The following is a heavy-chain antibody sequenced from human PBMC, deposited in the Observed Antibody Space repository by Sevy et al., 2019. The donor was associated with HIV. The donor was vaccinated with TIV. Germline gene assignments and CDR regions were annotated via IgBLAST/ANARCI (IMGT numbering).Heavy chain of an antibody. J-gene: IGHJ4*02. CDR3: AKLPSTVMFRVKGY. V-gene: IGHV3-23*01. CDR1: GFTFTNYA. Sequence: GGSLRLSCAASGFTFTNYAMNWVRQAPGKGLEWVSGISDSGDTTHYAESVKGRFTISRDNSKNTVSLQMSSLRAEDTAIYYCAKLPSTVMFRVKGYWGQGTRVTISS. CDR2: ISDSGDTT. D-gene: IGHD3-10*01.